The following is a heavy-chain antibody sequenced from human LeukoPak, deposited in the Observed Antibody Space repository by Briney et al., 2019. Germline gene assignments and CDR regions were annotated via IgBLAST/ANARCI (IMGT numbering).Heavy chain of an antibody. CDR2: INANSGGT. Sequence: ASVKVSCKASGYTFTGYYMHWVRQAPGQGLEWMGWINANSGGTNYAQWFQGRVTMTRDTSINTAFMELSRLRSDDTAVYYCARRGGGTGTTIVTWFDPWGQGTLVTVSS. CDR1: GYTFTGYY. D-gene: IGHD1-7*01. V-gene: IGHV1-2*02. CDR3: ARRGGGTGTTIVTWFDP. J-gene: IGHJ5*02.